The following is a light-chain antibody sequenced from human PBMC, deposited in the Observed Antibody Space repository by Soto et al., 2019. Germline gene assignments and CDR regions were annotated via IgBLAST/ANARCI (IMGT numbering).Light chain of an antibody. Sequence: IVMTQSPATLSVSPGEGVTLSCRASQNVGTNLAWYQQKPGQAPRLLIYGSSTRATGIPATFSGRGSGTDFPLTISSLQSEESAVYYCQQYNNWGLSFGGGTKVEIK. J-gene: IGKJ4*01. V-gene: IGKV3D-15*01. CDR1: QNVGTN. CDR3: QQYNNWGLS. CDR2: GSS.